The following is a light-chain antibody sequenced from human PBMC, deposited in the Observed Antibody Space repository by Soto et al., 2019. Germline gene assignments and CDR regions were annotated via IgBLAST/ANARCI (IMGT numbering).Light chain of an antibody. CDR1: QTISSW. CDR3: QHYNSYAEA. Sequence: DIQMTQSPSTLSGSVGDRVTITCRASQTISSWLAWYQQKPGKAPKLLIYKASTLKSGVPSRFSGSGFGTEFPLTISSLQTDDFATYYCQHYNSYAEAFGQGTKVDIK. CDR2: KAS. J-gene: IGKJ1*01. V-gene: IGKV1-5*03.